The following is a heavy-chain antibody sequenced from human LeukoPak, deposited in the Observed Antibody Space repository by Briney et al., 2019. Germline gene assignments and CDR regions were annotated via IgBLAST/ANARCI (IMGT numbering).Heavy chain of an antibody. J-gene: IGHJ3*02. CDR2: ISSSGSTI. D-gene: IGHD3-22*01. CDR1: GFTFSDYY. Sequence: GVSLRLSCAASGFTFSDYYMSRIRQAPGKGLEWVSYISSSGSTIYYADSVKGRFTISRDNAKNSLYLQMNSLRAEDTAVYYCARDSYYYDSSGYRVDAFDIWGQGTMVTVSS. CDR3: ARDSYYYDSSGYRVDAFDI. V-gene: IGHV3-11*01.